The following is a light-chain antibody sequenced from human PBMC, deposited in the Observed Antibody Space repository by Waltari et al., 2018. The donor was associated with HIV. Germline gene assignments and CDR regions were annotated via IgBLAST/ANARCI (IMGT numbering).Light chain of an antibody. CDR1: TGDVGGYNS. Sequence: QSALPQPASVSGSPGRSITISCTGTTGDVGGYNSVPWYQQHPGKAPKLMIYDVSNRPSGVSNRFSGSKSGNTASLTISGLQAEDEADYYCSSYTSTYVFGTGTKVTVL. J-gene: IGLJ1*01. CDR2: DVS. V-gene: IGLV2-14*01. CDR3: SSYTSTYV.